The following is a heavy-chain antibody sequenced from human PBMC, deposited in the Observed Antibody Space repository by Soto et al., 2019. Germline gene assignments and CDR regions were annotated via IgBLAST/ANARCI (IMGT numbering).Heavy chain of an antibody. V-gene: IGHV1-18*03. J-gene: IGHJ4*02. CDR3: ARGKASAAGYFDY. D-gene: IGHD6-13*01. CDR1: GYTFTRYR. Sequence: ASVKVSCKAAGYTFTRYRISWVLHAPGQGLEWMGWSSAYNGNTNYAQKLQGRVTMTTDTSTSTAYMELRSLRSDDMAVYYCARGKASAAGYFDYWGQGTLVTVSS. CDR2: SSAYNGNT.